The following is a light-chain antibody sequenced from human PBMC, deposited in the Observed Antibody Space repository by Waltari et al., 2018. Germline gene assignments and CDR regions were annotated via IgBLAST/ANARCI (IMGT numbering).Light chain of an antibody. Sequence: QSALTQPASVSGSPGQSIAISCTGSSGDIGGYDFVPWYQQHPGEAPKLIIYDVFNRPSGISGRFSGSKSGNTASLTISGLQTDDEANYYCSSYSDSSTPVLFGGGTTVTVL. J-gene: IGLJ2*01. V-gene: IGLV2-14*03. CDR2: DVF. CDR1: SGDIGGYDF. CDR3: SSYSDSSTPVL.